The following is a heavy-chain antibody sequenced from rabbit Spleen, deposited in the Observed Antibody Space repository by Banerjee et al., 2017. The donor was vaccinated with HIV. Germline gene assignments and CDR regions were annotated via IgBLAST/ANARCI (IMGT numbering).Heavy chain of an antibody. D-gene: IGHD2-1*01. CDR1: GFSFSSSYY. J-gene: IGHJ4*01. V-gene: IGHV1S40*01. CDR2: IYVGSSAST. Sequence: ESGGGLVKPGGTLTLTCTASGFSFSSSYYMCWVRQAPGKGLECLACIYVGSSASTYYANWAKGRFTISKTSSTTVTLQMPSLTVADTATYFCARGSATMTMVITGYYLNLWGQGTLVTVS. CDR3: ARGSATMTMVITGYYLNL.